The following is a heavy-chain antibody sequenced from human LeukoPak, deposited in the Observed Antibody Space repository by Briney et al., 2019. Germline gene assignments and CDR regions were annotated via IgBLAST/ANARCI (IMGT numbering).Heavy chain of an antibody. J-gene: IGHJ4*02. Sequence: PGGSLRLSCAASGFTFCSYAMSWVRPAPGKGLEWVSAIIGSGGSTYYAASVKGRFTISRDNSKNTLYLQMNRPRAEDTAVYYCAKLRGYRYGYDYWGQGTLVTVSS. CDR3: AKLRGYRYGYDY. V-gene: IGHV3-23*01. CDR1: GFTFCSYA. D-gene: IGHD5-18*01. CDR2: IIGSGGST.